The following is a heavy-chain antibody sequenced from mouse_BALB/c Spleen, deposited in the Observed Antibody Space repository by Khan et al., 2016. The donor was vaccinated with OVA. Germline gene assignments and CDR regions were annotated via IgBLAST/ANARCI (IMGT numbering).Heavy chain of an antibody. CDR3: ARIFIGTTDYAMDY. CDR1: GFSLTSYG. CDR2: IWSGGST. J-gene: IGHJ4*01. D-gene: IGHD2-14*01. Sequence: VQLQESGPGLVQPSQSLSITCTVSGFSLTSYGVHWVRQSPGKGLEWLGVIWSGGSTDYNAAFISRLSISKDNSKSQVFLKMNMLQANDTAIYYCARIFIGTTDYAMDYWGQGTSVTVSS. V-gene: IGHV2-2*02.